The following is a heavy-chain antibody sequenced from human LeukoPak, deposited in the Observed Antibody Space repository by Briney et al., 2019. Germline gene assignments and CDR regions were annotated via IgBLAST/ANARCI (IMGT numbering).Heavy chain of an antibody. V-gene: IGHV3-20*04. CDR2: INWNGGKT. Sequence: RSGGSLRLSCAASGFTFDDYGMRWVRQAPGKGLEWVSGINWNGGKTGYADSVKGRFTISRDNAKNSLYLQMNSLRAEDTALYYCARDLGASDAFDIWGQGTMVTASS. J-gene: IGHJ3*02. CDR1: GFTFDDYG. CDR3: ARDLGASDAFDI. D-gene: IGHD1-26*01.